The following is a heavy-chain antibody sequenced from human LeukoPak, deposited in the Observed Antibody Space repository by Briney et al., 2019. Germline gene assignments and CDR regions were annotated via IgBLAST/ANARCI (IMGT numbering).Heavy chain of an antibody. CDR3: AKGFVEPRPHYFDY. CDR1: GFNFDDYA. CDR2: ISWHGGTI. Sequence: GGSLRLSCAASGFNFDDYAMHWVRQAPGKGLEWVSGISWHGGTIVYADSVKGRFSISRDNAKNSLYLQMNSLSVDDTGIYYCAKGFVEPRPHYFDYWGQGTLVTVSS. V-gene: IGHV3-9*01. D-gene: IGHD6-6*01. J-gene: IGHJ4*02.